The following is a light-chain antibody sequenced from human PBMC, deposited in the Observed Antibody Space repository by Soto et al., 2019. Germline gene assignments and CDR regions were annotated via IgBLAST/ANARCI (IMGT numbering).Light chain of an antibody. CDR2: DTS. V-gene: IGKV3D-20*01. Sequence: VMTQAPATLSVSPGERATLSCRASQTINNNVAWYQQKPGLAPRLVISDTSDRATGIPDRFSGSGSGTDFTLTISRLEPEDSAVYYCQQYDSPWTFGQGTKVDIK. J-gene: IGKJ1*01. CDR1: QTINNN. CDR3: QQYDSPWT.